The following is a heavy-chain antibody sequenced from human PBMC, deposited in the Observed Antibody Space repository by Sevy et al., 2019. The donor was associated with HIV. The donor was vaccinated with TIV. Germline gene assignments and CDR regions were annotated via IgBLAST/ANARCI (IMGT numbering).Heavy chain of an antibody. CDR1: GYTFTSYG. D-gene: IGHD1-26*01. V-gene: IGHV1-18*01. Sequence: ASVKVSCKASGYTFTSYGISWVRQAPGQGLEWMGWISAYNGNTNYAQKLQGRVTMTTDTSTSTAYIELRSLRSDDTAVYYWAGSGSYSPKQFDYWGQGTLVTVSS. CDR2: ISAYNGNT. J-gene: IGHJ4*02. CDR3: AGSGSYSPKQFDY.